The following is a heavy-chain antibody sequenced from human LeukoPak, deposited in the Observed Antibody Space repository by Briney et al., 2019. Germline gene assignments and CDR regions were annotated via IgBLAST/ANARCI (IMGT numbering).Heavy chain of an antibody. J-gene: IGHJ4*02. CDR3: ARDRAAVAFDY. V-gene: IGHV3-48*04. CDR1: GFTFSTYN. CDR2: ISSTSDNI. D-gene: IGHD6-19*01. Sequence: GGSLRLSCAASGFTFSTYNMNWVRQAPGKGLEWVSYISSTSDNIYYADSVKGRFTISRDNAKNSLYLRMNGLGAEDTAVYYCARDRAAVAFDYWAREPWSPSPQ.